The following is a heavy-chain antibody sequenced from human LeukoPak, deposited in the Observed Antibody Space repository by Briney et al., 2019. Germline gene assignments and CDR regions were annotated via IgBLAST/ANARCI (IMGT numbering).Heavy chain of an antibody. CDR2: IHPSGGST. CDR3: ARDRHYGDSRYYYYGMDV. CDR1: VYTFPSYY. V-gene: IGHV1-46*01. J-gene: IGHJ6*02. Sequence: ASVKVSCKASVYTFPSYYMHWVRQAPGQGLEGMGIIHPSGGSTSYAQKFQGRVTMTRDTYTSTVYMELSNLRSEDTAVYHCARDRHYGDSRYYYYGMDVWGQGTTVTVSS. D-gene: IGHD4-17*01.